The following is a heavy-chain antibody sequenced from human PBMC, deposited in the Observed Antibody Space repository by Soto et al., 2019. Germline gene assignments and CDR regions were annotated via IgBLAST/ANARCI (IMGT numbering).Heavy chain of an antibody. V-gene: IGHV1-69*06. D-gene: IGHD6-13*01. CDR3: ARVRPWAAADTNWFDP. Sequence: SVKVSCKASGGTFSSYAISWVRQAPGQGLEWMGGIIPIFGTANYAQKFQGRVTITADKSTSTAYMELSSLRSEDTAVYYCARVRPWAAADTNWFDPWGQGTLVTVSS. CDR1: GGTFSSYA. CDR2: IIPIFGTA. J-gene: IGHJ5*02.